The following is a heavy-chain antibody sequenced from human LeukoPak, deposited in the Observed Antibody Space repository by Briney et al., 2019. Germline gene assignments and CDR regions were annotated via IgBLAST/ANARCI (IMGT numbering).Heavy chain of an antibody. V-gene: IGHV4-30-2*01. CDR3: ARGDIVATIYDY. CDR1: GASISSGGYS. J-gene: IGHJ4*02. CDR2: LYHSGST. Sequence: SETLSLICTVSGASISSGGYSWSWIRQPPGKGLEWIGYLYHSGSTYYNPSLKSRVTMSIDRSKNQLSLKLSSVTAADTAVYYCARGDIVATIYDYWGQGTLVTVSS. D-gene: IGHD5-12*01.